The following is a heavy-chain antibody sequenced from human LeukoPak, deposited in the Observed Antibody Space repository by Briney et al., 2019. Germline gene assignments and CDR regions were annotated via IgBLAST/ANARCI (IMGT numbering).Heavy chain of an antibody. D-gene: IGHD3-22*01. Sequence: GGSLRLSCAASGFTFSSYWMHWVRQAPGKGLVWVSRINTDGSSTSYADSVKGRFTISRDNAKNTLYLQKNSLRAEDTAVYYCARDPYYYDSSGYYPGLDYWGQGTLVTVSS. V-gene: IGHV3-74*01. CDR1: GFTFSSYW. CDR3: ARDPYYYDSSGYYPGLDY. CDR2: INTDGSST. J-gene: IGHJ4*02.